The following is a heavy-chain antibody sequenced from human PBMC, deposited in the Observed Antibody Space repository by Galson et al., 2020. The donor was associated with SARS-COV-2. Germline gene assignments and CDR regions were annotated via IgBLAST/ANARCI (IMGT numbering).Heavy chain of an antibody. CDR3: AKDGGSYFVPTYYYGMDV. J-gene: IGHJ6*02. V-gene: IGHV3-30*18. D-gene: IGHD1-26*01. CDR1: GFTFSNYV. Sequence: GGSLRLSCAASGFTFSNYVMHWVRQAPGKGLEWVAVISYDGSNKYYADSVKGRFTISRDNSKNTLYLQMNSLRAEDTAVYYCAKDGGSYFVPTYYYGMDVWGQGTTVTVSS. CDR2: ISYDGSNK.